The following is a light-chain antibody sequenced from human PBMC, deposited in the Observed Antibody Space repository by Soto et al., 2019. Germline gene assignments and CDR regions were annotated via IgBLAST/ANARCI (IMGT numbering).Light chain of an antibody. CDR3: QQYYRSPPLYT. Sequence: DIVVTQSPDSLAVSLGERATINCKSSQSVFDNFKNKNYLAWYQQKPGQPPKLLIYWASTREFGVPDRFSGSGSGTDFTLTISSLQVEDVAVYFCQQYYRSPPLYTFGQGTKLEIK. J-gene: IGKJ2*01. CDR1: QSVFDNFKNKNY. V-gene: IGKV4-1*01. CDR2: WAS.